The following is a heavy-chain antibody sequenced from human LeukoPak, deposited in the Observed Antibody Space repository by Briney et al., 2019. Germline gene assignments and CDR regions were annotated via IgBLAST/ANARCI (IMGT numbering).Heavy chain of an antibody. V-gene: IGHV3-30*03. CDR1: GFTFSSYG. CDR3: ARDNYDFWSGYFQFDY. Sequence: PGRSLRLSCAASGFTFSSYGMHWVRQAPGKGLEWVAVISYDGSNKYYADSVKGRFTISRDNSKNTLYLQMNSLRAEDTAVYYCARDNYDFWSGYFQFDYWGQGTLVTVSS. J-gene: IGHJ4*02. CDR2: ISYDGSNK. D-gene: IGHD3-3*01.